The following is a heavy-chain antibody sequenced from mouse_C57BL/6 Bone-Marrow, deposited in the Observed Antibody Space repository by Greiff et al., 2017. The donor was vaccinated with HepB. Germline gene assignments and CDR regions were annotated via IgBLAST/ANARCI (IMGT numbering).Heavy chain of an antibody. CDR2: ISDGGSYT. D-gene: IGHD1-2*01. V-gene: IGHV5-4*03. J-gene: IGHJ1*03. CDR3: GTCITTLRYLYFGV. Sequence: EVKLQESGGGLVKPGGSLKLSCAASGFTFSSYAMSWVRQTPEKRLEWVATISDGGSYTYYPDNVKGRFTISRDNAKNNLYLQMSHLKSEDTAMYYCGTCITTLRYLYFGVWGTGTTVTVSS. CDR1: GFTFSSYA.